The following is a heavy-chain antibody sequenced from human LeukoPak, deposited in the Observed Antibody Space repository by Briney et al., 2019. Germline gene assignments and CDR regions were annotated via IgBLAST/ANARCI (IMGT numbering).Heavy chain of an antibody. J-gene: IGHJ2*01. Sequence: SETLSLTCAVYGGSFSGYYWSWIRQPPGKWLEWIGEINHSGSTNYNPSLKSRVTISVDTSKNQFSLKLSSVTAADTAVYYCARRRVVVVAATVPSLKRYWYFDLWGRGTLVTVSS. CDR1: GGSFSGYY. V-gene: IGHV4-34*01. CDR3: ARRRVVVVAATVPSLKRYWYFDL. CDR2: INHSGST. D-gene: IGHD2-15*01.